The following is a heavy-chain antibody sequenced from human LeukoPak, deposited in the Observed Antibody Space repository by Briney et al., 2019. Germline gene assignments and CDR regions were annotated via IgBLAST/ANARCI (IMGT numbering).Heavy chain of an antibody. CDR1: GFAFSSYN. CDR3: ARDEPGMTMTDY. CDR2: ISSGGSYI. J-gene: IGHJ4*02. D-gene: IGHD4/OR15-4a*01. Sequence: PGGSLRLSCAASGFAFSSYNMNWVRQAPGKGLEWVSFISSGGSYIYYADSVKGRFTISRDNAKNSLYLQMKSLGAEDTAVYYCARDEPGMTMTDYWGQGTLVTVSS. V-gene: IGHV3-21*06.